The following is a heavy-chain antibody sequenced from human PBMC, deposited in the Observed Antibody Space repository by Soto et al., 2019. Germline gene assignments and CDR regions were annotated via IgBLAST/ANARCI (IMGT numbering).Heavy chain of an antibody. V-gene: IGHV4-61*01. CDR2: IHYIEST. Sequence: SETLSLTCTVSGGSVSSASYYWSWIRQPPGKGLEWIGYIHYIESTNYNPSLKSRVIMSVDTPKNEFSLRLSSVTAADTAVYYCARVWGGAFDFWGQGTMVTVSS. D-gene: IGHD3-10*01. CDR3: ARVWGGAFDF. CDR1: GGSVSSASYY. J-gene: IGHJ3*01.